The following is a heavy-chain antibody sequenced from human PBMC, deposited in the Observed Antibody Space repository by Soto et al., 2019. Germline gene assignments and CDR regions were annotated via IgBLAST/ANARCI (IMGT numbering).Heavy chain of an antibody. D-gene: IGHD1-1*01. CDR3: ASDFFFFRIRPPPRSTLFPTRRSSDL. CDR1: GYTFTSYA. J-gene: IGHJ2*01. CDR2: INAGNGNT. Sequence: GASGKVSCKDSGYTFTSYAMHWVRQAPGQRLEWMGWINAGNGNTKYSQKFQGRVTITRDTSASTAYMELSSLRSEDTAVYYCASDFFFFRIRPPPRSTLFPTRRSSDL. V-gene: IGHV1-3*01.